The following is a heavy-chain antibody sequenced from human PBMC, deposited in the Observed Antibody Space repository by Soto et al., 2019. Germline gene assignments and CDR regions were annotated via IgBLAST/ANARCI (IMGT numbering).Heavy chain of an antibody. CDR1: GFTFGDYA. CDR3: TRDRVQRETAIPYGY. J-gene: IGHJ4*02. V-gene: IGHV3-49*05. CDR2: IRSKAYGGTT. D-gene: IGHD2-21*02. Sequence: EVQLVESGGGLVKPGRSLRLSCTASGFTFGDYAMSWFRQAPGKGLEWVGFIRSKAYGGTTEYAESVKGRFTISRDDSKSIAYLQMNSLKTEDTAVYYCTRDRVQRETAIPYGYWGQGTLVSVSS.